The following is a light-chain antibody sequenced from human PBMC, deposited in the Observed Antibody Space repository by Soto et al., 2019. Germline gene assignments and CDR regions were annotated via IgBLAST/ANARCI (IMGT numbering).Light chain of an antibody. CDR3: QQANSFPIT. CDR1: QGINSR. J-gene: IGKJ5*01. Sequence: DIQMTQSPSSVSAFVGDTVTITCRASQGINSRLGWYQQKPGKAPKLLIYAASSLQSGVPSRFSGSGSGTDFTLTISSLQPEDFATYYCQQANSFPITFGQGTRLEIK. CDR2: AAS. V-gene: IGKV1D-12*01.